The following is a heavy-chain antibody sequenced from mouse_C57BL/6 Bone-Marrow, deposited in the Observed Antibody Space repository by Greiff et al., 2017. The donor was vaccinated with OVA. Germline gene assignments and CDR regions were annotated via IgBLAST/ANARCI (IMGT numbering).Heavy chain of an antibody. CDR2: IDPSDSYT. CDR1: GYTFTSYW. Sequence: QVQLQQSGAELVMPGASVKLSCKASGYTFTSYWMHWVKQRPGQGLEWIGEIDPSDSYTNYNQKFKGKSTLTVDKSSSTAYMQLSSLTSEDSAVYYGATYYYGSGYAYMVVWGTGTTVTVSS. CDR3: ATYYYGSGYAYMVV. J-gene: IGHJ1*03. D-gene: IGHD1-1*01. V-gene: IGHV1-69*01.